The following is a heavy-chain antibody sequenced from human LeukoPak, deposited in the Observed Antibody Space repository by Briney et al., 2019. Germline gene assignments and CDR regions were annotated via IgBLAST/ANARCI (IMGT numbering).Heavy chain of an antibody. J-gene: IGHJ4*02. V-gene: IGHV3-74*01. CDR3: ARGNYYGQDY. CDR1: GFTFSSYW. Sequence: PGGSLRLSCGASGFTFSSYWMHWVRHAPGKGLVWISRINSDESTTSYADSVKGRFTISRDNAKNTLYLQMNSLRAEDTAVYYCARGNYYGQDYWGQGTLVTVSS. D-gene: IGHD3-10*01. CDR2: INSDESTT.